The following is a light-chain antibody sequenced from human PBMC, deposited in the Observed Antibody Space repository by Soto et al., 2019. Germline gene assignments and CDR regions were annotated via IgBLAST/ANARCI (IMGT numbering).Light chain of an antibody. CDR2: EVS. Sequence: QSALTQPASVSGSPGQSITISCTGTSSDVGGYNYVSWYQQHPGKAPKLMIYEVSNRPSGVSNRFSGSKSGNTASLTISGLQAEDEADYYCSSYRSSNTYVFGSGTKLTVL. V-gene: IGLV2-14*01. J-gene: IGLJ1*01. CDR3: SSYRSSNTYV. CDR1: SSDVGGYNY.